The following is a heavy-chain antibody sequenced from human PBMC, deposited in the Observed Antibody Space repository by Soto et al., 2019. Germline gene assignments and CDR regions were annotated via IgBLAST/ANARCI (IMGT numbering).Heavy chain of an antibody. D-gene: IGHD3-9*01. V-gene: IGHV3-30-3*01. CDR3: ARAEYYDILTGWNYYGMDV. CDR1: GFTFSSYA. CDR2: ISYDGSNK. Sequence: QVQLVESGGGVVQPGRSLRLSCAASGFTFSSYAMHWVRQAPGKGLEWVAVISYDGSNKYYADSVKGRFTISRDNSKNTLYLQMNSLRAEDTAVYYCARAEYYDILTGWNYYGMDVWGQGTTVTVSS. J-gene: IGHJ6*02.